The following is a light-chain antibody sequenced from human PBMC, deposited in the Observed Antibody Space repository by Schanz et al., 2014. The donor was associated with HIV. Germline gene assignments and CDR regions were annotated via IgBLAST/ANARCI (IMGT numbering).Light chain of an antibody. J-gene: IGLJ3*02. Sequence: QSVLTQPRSVSGSPGQSVTISCTGTSSDVADYNSVSWYQQHPGKAPKLMIYDVNKRPSGVPDRFSGSKSGNTASLAISGLQAEDEADFYCATWDDSLDGWVFRGGTKLTVL. V-gene: IGLV2-11*01. CDR3: ATWDDSLDGWV. CDR2: DVN. CDR1: SSDVADYNS.